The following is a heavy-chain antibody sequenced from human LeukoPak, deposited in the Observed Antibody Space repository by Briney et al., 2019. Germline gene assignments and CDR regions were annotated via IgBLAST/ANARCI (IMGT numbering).Heavy chain of an antibody. CDR2: ISTSSIYI. J-gene: IGHJ4*02. CDR1: GFTFSSYS. D-gene: IGHD4/OR15-4a*01. CDR3: ARRAGAYSHPYDY. Sequence: GGSLRLSCAASGFTFSSYSMNWVRQTPGKGLEWVSSISTSSIYIYYADSLKGRFTISRDNSKNTLYLQMNSLRAEDTAVYYCARRAGAYSHPYDYWGQGTLVTVSS. V-gene: IGHV3-21*04.